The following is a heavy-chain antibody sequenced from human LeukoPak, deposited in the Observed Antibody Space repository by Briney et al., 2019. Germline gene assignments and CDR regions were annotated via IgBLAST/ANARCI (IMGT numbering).Heavy chain of an antibody. CDR3: ARDSGSYSIHYYMDV. CDR2: FYHSGST. J-gene: IGHJ6*03. D-gene: IGHD1-26*01. V-gene: IGHV4-38-2*02. Sequence: SETLSLTCTVSGYSISSGYYWGWIRQPPGKGLEWIGSFYHSGSTYYNPSLKSRVTISVDTSKNQFSLRLSSVTAADTAVYYCARDSGSYSIHYYMDVWGKGTTVTVSS. CDR1: GYSISSGYY.